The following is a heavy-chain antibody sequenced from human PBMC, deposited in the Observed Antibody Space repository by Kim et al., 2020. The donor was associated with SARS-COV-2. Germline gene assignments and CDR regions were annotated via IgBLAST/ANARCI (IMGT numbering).Heavy chain of an antibody. CDR3: ARTVGATTPLDAFDI. Sequence: GGSLRLSCAASGFTFSDHYMDWVRQAPGKGLEWVGRTRNKANSYTTEYAASVKGRFTISRDDSKNSLYLQMNSLKTEDTAVYYCARTVGATTPLDAFDIWGQGTMVTVSS. CDR1: GFTFSDHY. D-gene: IGHD1-26*01. J-gene: IGHJ3*02. CDR2: TRNKANSYTT. V-gene: IGHV3-72*01.